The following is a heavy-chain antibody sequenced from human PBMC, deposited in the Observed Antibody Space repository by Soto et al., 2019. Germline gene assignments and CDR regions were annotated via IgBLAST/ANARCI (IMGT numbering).Heavy chain of an antibody. J-gene: IGHJ6*02. D-gene: IGHD1-1*01. V-gene: IGHV3-30-3*01. CDR1: GFTFSSYA. CDR3: GKDIKPGGMDV. Sequence: PGGSLRLSCAASGFTFSSYAMHWARQAPGKGLEWVAVISYDGGNKYYADSVKGRFTISRDNSKNTLYLQMNSLRVEDTAVYYCGKDIKPGGMDVWGQGTTVTVSS. CDR2: ISYDGGNK.